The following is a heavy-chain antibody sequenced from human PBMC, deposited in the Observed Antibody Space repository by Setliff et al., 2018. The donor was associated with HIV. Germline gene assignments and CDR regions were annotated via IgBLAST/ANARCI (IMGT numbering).Heavy chain of an antibody. V-gene: IGHV4-38-2*01. CDR1: GYPIIEAYY. D-gene: IGHD4-4*01. J-gene: IGHJ6*03. CDR2: IFRGVTT. Sequence: PSETLSLTCAVSGYPIIEAYYWLWIRQSPTKGLEYIGIIFRGVTTYYNPSLRSRVALSMDTPKNQFSLRLSSVTAADTAIYYCARADSRRGAGYQYMDVWGKGTTVTVSS. CDR3: ARADSRRGAGYQYMDV.